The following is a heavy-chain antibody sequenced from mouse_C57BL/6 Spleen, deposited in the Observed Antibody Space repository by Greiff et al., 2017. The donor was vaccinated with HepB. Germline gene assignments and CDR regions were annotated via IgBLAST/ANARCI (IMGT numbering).Heavy chain of an antibody. V-gene: IGHV5-15*01. CDR3: ARQGIYYDFAY. Sequence: VQLQQSGGGLVQPGGSLKLSCAASGFTFSDYGMAWVRQAPRKGPEWVAFISNLAYSIYYADTVTGRFTISRENAKNTLYLEMSSLRSEDTAMYYCARQGIYYDFAYWGQGTLVTVSA. J-gene: IGHJ3*01. CDR1: GFTFSDYG. CDR2: ISNLAYSI. D-gene: IGHD2-4*01.